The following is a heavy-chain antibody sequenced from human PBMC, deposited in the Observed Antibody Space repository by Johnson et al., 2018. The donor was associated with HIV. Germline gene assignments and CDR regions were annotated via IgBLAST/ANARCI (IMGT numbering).Heavy chain of an antibody. CDR3: AREYYGSGSDAFDI. CDR1: GFTFSSYW. V-gene: IGHV3-7*01. D-gene: IGHD3-10*01. J-gene: IGHJ3*02. Sequence: VQLVESGGGLLQPGGSLILSCSASGFTFSSYWMSWVRQAPGQGLEWVANIKQAGSEKYYVDSVKGRFTISRDNAKNSLYLQMNSLRAEDTAVYYCAREYYGSGSDAFDIWGQGTMVTVSS. CDR2: IKQAGSEK.